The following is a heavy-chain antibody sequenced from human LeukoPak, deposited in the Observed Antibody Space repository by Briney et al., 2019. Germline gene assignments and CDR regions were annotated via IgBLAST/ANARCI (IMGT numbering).Heavy chain of an antibody. CDR2: IWYDGSNG. J-gene: IGHJ4*02. CDR1: GFTFNSYA. Sequence: GGSLRLSCAASGFTFNSYAMHWVRQAPGKGLEWVAVIWYDGSNGYYADSVRGRFTISRDNAKNSLYLQMNSLRAEDTAVYYCARRDFDWLPYFYWGQGTLVTVSS. V-gene: IGHV3-33*01. CDR3: ARRDFDWLPYFY. D-gene: IGHD3-9*01.